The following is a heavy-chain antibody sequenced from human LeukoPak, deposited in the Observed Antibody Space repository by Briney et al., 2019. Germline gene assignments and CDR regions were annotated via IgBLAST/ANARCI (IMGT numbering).Heavy chain of an antibody. CDR2: ISGSGGFT. CDR3: GARPGEVAVPYDY. D-gene: IGHD2-15*01. J-gene: IGHJ4*02. CDR1: GFTFSTYA. Sequence: PGGSLRLSCAASGFTFSTYAMTWVRQAPGKGLEWVSVISGSGGFTYYADSVKGRFTNARDNSKNTLYLQMHSLRAEDTAVYYCGARPGEVAVPYDYWGQGTLVTVSS. V-gene: IGHV3-23*01.